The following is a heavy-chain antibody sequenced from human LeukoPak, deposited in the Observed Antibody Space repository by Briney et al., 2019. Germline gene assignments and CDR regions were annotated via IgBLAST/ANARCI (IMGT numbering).Heavy chain of an antibody. CDR3: ARDSGGDSSGYPSGFNWFDP. J-gene: IGHJ5*02. D-gene: IGHD3-22*01. V-gene: IGHV4-39*07. CDR1: GGSISSSSYY. Sequence: PSETLSLTCTVSGGSISSSSYYWGWIRQPPGKGLEWIGSIYYSGSTYYNPSLKSRVTISVDTSKNQFSLKLSSVTAADTAVYYCARDSGGDSSGYPSGFNWFDPWGQGTLVTVSS. CDR2: IYYSGST.